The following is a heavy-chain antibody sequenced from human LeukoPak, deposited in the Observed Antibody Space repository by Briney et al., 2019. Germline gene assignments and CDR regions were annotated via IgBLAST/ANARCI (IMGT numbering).Heavy chain of an antibody. V-gene: IGHV1-46*01. CDR1: GYTFTSYY. D-gene: IGHD2-2*01. J-gene: IGHJ6*03. Sequence: ASVKVSCKASGYTFTSYYMHWVRQAPGQGLEWMGIINPSGGSTSYAQKFQGRVTMTRDTSISTAYMELSRLRSDDTAVYYCARVVPADYYMDVWGKGTTVTISS. CDR3: ARVVPADYYMDV. CDR2: INPSGGST.